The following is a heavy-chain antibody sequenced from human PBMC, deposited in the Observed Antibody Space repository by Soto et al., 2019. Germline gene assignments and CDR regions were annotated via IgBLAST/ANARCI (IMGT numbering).Heavy chain of an antibody. Sequence: QVQLVQSGAEVKKPGSSVKVSCKASGGTFSSYAISWVRQAPGQGLEWMGGIIPIFGTANYAQKFQGRVTITADESTSTAYMELSSLRSEDTAVYDCARARYSGYVTPYYYYGMDVWGQGTTVTVSS. CDR3: ARARYSGYVTPYYYYGMDV. V-gene: IGHV1-69*01. CDR2: IIPIFGTA. CDR1: GGTFSSYA. D-gene: IGHD5-12*01. J-gene: IGHJ6*02.